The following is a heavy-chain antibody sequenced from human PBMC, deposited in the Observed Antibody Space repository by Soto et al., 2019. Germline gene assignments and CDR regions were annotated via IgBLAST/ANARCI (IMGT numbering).Heavy chain of an antibody. D-gene: IGHD3-3*01. CDR2: FDPEDGET. V-gene: IGHV1-24*01. CDR3: ATGVGYDFWSGYSSYYYYGMDV. CDR1: GYTLTELS. J-gene: IGHJ6*02. Sequence: GASVKVSCKVSGYTLTELSMHWVRQAPGKGLEWMGGFDPEDGETIYAQKFQGRVNMTEDTSTDTAYMELSSLRSEDTAVYYCATGVGYDFWSGYSSYYYYGMDVWGQGTTVTVSS.